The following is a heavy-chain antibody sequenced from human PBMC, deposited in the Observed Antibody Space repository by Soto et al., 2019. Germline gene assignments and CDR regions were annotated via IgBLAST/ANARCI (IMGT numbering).Heavy chain of an antibody. CDR3: ARVGISSSDAFDI. CDR2: IYYTGNT. V-gene: IGHV4-31*03. J-gene: IGHJ3*02. D-gene: IGHD6-6*01. CDR1: GGSISSGGYY. Sequence: SETLSLTCTVSGGSISSGGYYWSWIRQHPEKGLEWIGYIYYTGNTYYNASLKSRVTISVDTSNNQFSVKLSSVTAADTAVYYCARVGISSSDAFDIWGQGTTVNVSS.